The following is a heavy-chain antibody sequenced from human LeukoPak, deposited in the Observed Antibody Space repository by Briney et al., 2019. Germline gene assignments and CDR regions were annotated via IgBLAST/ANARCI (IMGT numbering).Heavy chain of an antibody. D-gene: IGHD3-10*01. Sequence: PGGSLRLPCAASGFTFSSYEMNWVRQAPGKGLEWVSYISSSGSTIYYADSVKGRFTISRDDAKNSLYLQMNSLRAEDAAVYYCARTAYYRGYMDVWGKGTTVTISS. V-gene: IGHV3-48*03. J-gene: IGHJ6*03. CDR3: ARTAYYRGYMDV. CDR2: ISSSGSTI. CDR1: GFTFSSYE.